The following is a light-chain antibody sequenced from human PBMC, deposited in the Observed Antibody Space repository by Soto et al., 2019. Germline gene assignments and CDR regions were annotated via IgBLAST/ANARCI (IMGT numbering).Light chain of an antibody. J-gene: IGLJ1*01. CDR2: GVS. V-gene: IGLV2-14*01. CDR3: SSYTSSITPYV. CDR1: SPDIGAYNY. Sequence: QYMLALPGSVSAPRGQSINLSCNGTSPDIGAYNYVSWYQQHPGKAPKRLIYGVSSRPSGVSNRFSGSKYGNAAYLTISGLQADEEAEYYCSSYTSSITPYVFGTGTKVTVL.